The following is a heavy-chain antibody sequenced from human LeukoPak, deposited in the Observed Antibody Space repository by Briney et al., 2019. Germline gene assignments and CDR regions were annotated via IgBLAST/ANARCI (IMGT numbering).Heavy chain of an antibody. D-gene: IGHD1-26*01. Sequence: GASVTVCCTSSGYAFTRHYMHWVRQPPAQGIEWMGLINPSGSSTIYAQKFQGRVTMTRDMSTSTDYMELSSLRSEDTAVYYCARDNSVGDYAWWFDPWGQGTLVTVSS. CDR1: GYAFTRHY. J-gene: IGHJ5*02. CDR2: INPSGSST. V-gene: IGHV1-46*01. CDR3: ARDNSVGDYAWWFDP.